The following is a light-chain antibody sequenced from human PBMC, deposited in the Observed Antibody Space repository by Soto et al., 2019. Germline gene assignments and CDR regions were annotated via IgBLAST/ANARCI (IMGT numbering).Light chain of an antibody. CDR1: SSDVGGYSY. CDR3: SSYTSSSSYV. Sequence: QSALTQPASVSGSPGQSITISCTGTSSDVGGYSYVSWYQQHPGKAPKLILSEVSNRPSGISSRFSASKSGDTAPLTISGLQAEDEADYYCSSYTSSSSYVFGTGTKVTVL. J-gene: IGLJ1*01. V-gene: IGLV2-14*01. CDR2: EVS.